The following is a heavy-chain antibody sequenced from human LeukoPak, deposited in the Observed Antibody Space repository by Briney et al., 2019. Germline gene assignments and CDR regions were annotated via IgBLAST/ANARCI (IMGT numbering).Heavy chain of an antibody. CDR2: INPNSGGT. J-gene: IGHJ4*02. D-gene: IGHD6-13*01. V-gene: IGHV1-2*02. Sequence: ASVKVSCKASGYTFTGYYMHWVRQAPGQGLEWMGWINPNSGGTNYAQTFQGRVTMTRDTSISTAYMELSRLRSDDTAVYYWAKQTAASGFDYWGQGTLVTVSA. CDR1: GYTFTGYY. CDR3: AKQTAASGFDY.